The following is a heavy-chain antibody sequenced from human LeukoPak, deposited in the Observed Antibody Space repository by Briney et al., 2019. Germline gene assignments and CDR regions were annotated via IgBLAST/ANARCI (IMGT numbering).Heavy chain of an antibody. Sequence: SETLSLTCTVSGGSISSSSYYWGWIRQPPGKGLEWIGSIYYSGSTYYNPSLKSRVTISVDTSKNQFSLKLSSVTAADTAVYYCARHESYYDYAFDIWGQGTMVTVSS. CDR1: GGSISSSSYY. CDR3: ARHESYYDYAFDI. J-gene: IGHJ3*02. CDR2: IYYSGST. D-gene: IGHD3-22*01. V-gene: IGHV4-39*01.